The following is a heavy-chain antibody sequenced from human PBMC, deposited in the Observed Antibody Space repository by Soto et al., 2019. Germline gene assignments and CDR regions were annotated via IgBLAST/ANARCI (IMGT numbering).Heavy chain of an antibody. D-gene: IGHD6-19*01. CDR3: AKGVPGIAVAGTGYFQH. V-gene: IGHV3-23*01. J-gene: IGHJ1*01. CDR1: GFTFSSNA. CDR2: ISGSGDST. Sequence: GGYLRLSCAASGFTFSSNAMSWVRQAPGKGLAWVSGISGSGDSTYYADSVKGRFTISRDNSKNTLYLQMNSLRAEDTAVYYCAKGVPGIAVAGTGYFQHWGQGTLVTVSS.